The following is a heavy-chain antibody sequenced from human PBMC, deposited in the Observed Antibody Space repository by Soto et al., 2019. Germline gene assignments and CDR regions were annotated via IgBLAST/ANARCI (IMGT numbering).Heavy chain of an antibody. J-gene: IGHJ4*02. CDR3: ARSHYTYGLLIDY. CDR1: GGSFSGYY. V-gene: IGHV4-34*01. CDR2: VNRSGTT. D-gene: IGHD2-8*01. Sequence: ASETLSLTCAVYGGSFSGYYWSWIRQPPGKGLEWIGKVNRSGTTNYNPSLTSRVFISVDTSKNEFSLRLTSVTAADTAVYYCARSHYTYGLLIDYWGPGTLVTVSS.